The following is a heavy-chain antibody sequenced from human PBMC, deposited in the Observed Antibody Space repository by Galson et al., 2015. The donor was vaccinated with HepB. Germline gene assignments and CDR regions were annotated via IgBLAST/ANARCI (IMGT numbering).Heavy chain of an antibody. CDR3: ARDRGGGSSWLNHYYYYGMDV. J-gene: IGHJ6*02. CDR1: GGTFSSYA. D-gene: IGHD6-13*01. Sequence: SVKVSCKASGGTFSSYAISWVRQAPGQGLEWMGRIIPILGIANYAQKVQGRVTITADKSTSTAYMELSSLRSEDPAVYYCARDRGGGSSWLNHYYYYGMDVWGQGTTVTVSS. CDR2: IIPILGIA. V-gene: IGHV1-69*04.